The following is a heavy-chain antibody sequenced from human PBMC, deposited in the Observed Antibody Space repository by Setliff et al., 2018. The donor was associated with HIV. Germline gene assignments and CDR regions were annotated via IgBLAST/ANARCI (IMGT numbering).Heavy chain of an antibody. Sequence: ETLSLTCTVSGGSISSSYWTCTRQLPGKGLEWIGYIYTSGSTNYNPSLKSRITISVDTSKNQFSLKLRSVTAADTAVYYCAREDIAVASAFDIWGQGTMVTVSS. CDR1: GGSISSSY. V-gene: IGHV4-4*08. J-gene: IGHJ3*02. CDR2: IYTSGST. D-gene: IGHD6-19*01. CDR3: AREDIAVASAFDI.